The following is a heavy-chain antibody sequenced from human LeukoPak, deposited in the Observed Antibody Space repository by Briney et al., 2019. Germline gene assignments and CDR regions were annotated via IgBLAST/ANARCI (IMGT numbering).Heavy chain of an antibody. J-gene: IGHJ4*02. V-gene: IGHV3-23*01. Sequence: GGSLRLSCAASGFIFNNYVMNWVRQAPGKGLEWVSAISGSGVTTNYADSVQGRFTISRDNSKDTLYLQMNSPRAEDTAVYYCVKGHSTWYFDYWGQGTLVTVSS. CDR3: VKGHSTWYFDY. CDR2: ISGSGVTT. D-gene: IGHD6-13*01. CDR1: GFIFNNYV.